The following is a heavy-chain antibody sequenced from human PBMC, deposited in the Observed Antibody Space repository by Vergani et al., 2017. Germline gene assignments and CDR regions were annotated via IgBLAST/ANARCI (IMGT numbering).Heavy chain of an antibody. J-gene: IGHJ4*02. V-gene: IGHV3-30*18. CDR2: ISYDGSNK. Sequence: QVQLVESGGGVVQPGRSLRLSCAASGFTFSSYGMHCVRQAPGKGLEVVAVISYDGSNKYYADAVKGRFTIYRDNSKNTLYLQMNSLRVDDTAVYYCAKGVAAIGLKSSSLDYWGQGTLVTVSS. CDR3: AKGVAAIGLKSSSLDY. D-gene: IGHD2-21*02. CDR1: GFTFSSYG.